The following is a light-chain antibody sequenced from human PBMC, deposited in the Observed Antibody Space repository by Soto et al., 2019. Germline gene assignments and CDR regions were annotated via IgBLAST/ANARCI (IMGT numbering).Light chain of an antibody. Sequence: DIVMTQSPLSLPVTPGEPASISCRSSQSLLQSNGYNYLDWYLQKPGQSPQLLIYLGSNRASGVPDRFSGSGSGTDFTLKISRVEAEDVGAYYCMQSLHTPLTFGQGTRLEIK. V-gene: IGKV2-28*01. CDR1: QSLLQSNGYNY. J-gene: IGKJ5*01. CDR2: LGS. CDR3: MQSLHTPLT.